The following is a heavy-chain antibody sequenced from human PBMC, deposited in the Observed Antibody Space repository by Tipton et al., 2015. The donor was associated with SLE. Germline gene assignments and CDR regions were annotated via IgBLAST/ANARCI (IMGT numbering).Heavy chain of an antibody. CDR1: GFTFSTYG. Sequence: QLVQSGGGVVQPGRSLRLSCAASGFTFSTYGMHWVRQAPGKGLEWVAVIWYDGSNKYYADSVKGRFTISRDNSKNMLYLQMNSLRAEDTAVYYCAKVVSPFYGMDVWGQGTTVTVSS. CDR3: AKVVSPFYGMDV. V-gene: IGHV3-33*06. J-gene: IGHJ6*02. D-gene: IGHD1-14*01. CDR2: IWYDGSNK.